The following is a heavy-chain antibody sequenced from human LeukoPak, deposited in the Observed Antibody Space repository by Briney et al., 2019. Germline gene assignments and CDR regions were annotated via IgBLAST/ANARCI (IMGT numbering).Heavy chain of an antibody. V-gene: IGHV1-69*13. J-gene: IGHJ4*02. CDR2: IIPIFGTA. CDR1: GYTFTSYD. Sequence: SVKVSCKASGYTFTSYDINWVRQATGQGLEWMGGIIPIFGTANYAQKFQGRVTITADESTSTAYMELSSLRSEDTAVYYCARSDSSGYYYFGYWGQGTLVTVSS. D-gene: IGHD3-22*01. CDR3: ARSDSSGYYYFGY.